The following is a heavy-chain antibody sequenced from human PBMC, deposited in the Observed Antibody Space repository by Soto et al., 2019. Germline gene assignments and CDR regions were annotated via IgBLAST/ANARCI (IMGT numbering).Heavy chain of an antibody. Sequence: ETLSLTCTVSGGSISSYYWSWIRQPPGKGLEWIGYIYYSGSTNYNPSLKSRVTISVDTSKNQFSLKLSSVTAADTAVYYCAREDDSSGYYVDWGQGTLVTVSS. V-gene: IGHV4-59*01. D-gene: IGHD3-22*01. CDR1: GGSISSYY. CDR2: IYYSGST. CDR3: AREDDSSGYYVD. J-gene: IGHJ4*02.